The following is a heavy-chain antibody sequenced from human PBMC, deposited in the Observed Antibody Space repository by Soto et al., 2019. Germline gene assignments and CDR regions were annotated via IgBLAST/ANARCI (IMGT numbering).Heavy chain of an antibody. CDR3: ARDRGPYYYDSSGYYDYYYYYGMDV. CDR1: GGTFSSYA. V-gene: IGHV1-69*01. Sequence: QVPLVQSGAEVKKPGSSVKVSCKASGGTFSSYAISWVRQAPGQGLEWMGGIIPIFGTANYAQKFQGRVTITADESTSTAYMELSSLRSEDTAVYYCARDRGPYYYDSSGYYDYYYYYGMDVWGQGTTVTVSS. CDR2: IIPIFGTA. D-gene: IGHD3-22*01. J-gene: IGHJ6*02.